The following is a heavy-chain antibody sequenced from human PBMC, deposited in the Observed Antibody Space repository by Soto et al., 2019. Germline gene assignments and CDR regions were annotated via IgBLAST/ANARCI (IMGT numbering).Heavy chain of an antibody. J-gene: IGHJ4*02. CDR2: ISAYNGNT. CDR3: AREALYSSGWYYSDY. Sequence: PSVKVSCKASGYTFNTYGINWVRQAPGQGLEWMGWISAYNGNTNYAEKVRGRVTMTTDTSTSTAYMELRSLRSDDTAVYYCAREALYSSGWYYSDYWGQGTPVTVSS. D-gene: IGHD6-13*01. CDR1: GYTFNTYG. V-gene: IGHV1-18*01.